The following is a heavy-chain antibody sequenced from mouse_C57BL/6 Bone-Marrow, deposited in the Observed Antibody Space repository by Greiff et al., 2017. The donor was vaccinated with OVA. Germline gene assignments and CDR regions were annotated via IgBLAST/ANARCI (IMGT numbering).Heavy chain of an antibody. CDR2: IDPSDSET. CDR3: ASGPNYFSFDY. V-gene: IGHV1-52*01. D-gene: IGHD2-1*01. J-gene: IGHJ2*01. Sequence: QVQLQQPGAELVRPGSSVKLSCKASGYTFTSYWMHWVKQRPIQGLEWIGNIDPSDSETHYNQKFKDKATLTVDKSSSTAYMQLSSLTSEDSAVYYCASGPNYFSFDYWGQGTTLTVSS. CDR1: GYTFTSYW.